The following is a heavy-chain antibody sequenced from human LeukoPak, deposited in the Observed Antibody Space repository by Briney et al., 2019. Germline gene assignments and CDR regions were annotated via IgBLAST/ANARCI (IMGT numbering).Heavy chain of an antibody. CDR3: AISYCSGGSCYPQYFQH. CDR2: LYSGGNT. J-gene: IGHJ1*01. Sequence: GGSLRLSCAASGFTVSSNYMSWVRQAPGKWLEWVSLLYSGGNTYYADSAKGRFTISRDNSKNTLYLQMNSLRAEDTAVYYCAISYCSGGSCYPQYFQHWGQGTLVTVSS. V-gene: IGHV3-66*02. CDR1: GFTVSSNY. D-gene: IGHD2-15*01.